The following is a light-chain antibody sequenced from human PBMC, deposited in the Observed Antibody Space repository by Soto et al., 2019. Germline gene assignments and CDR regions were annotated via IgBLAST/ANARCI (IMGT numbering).Light chain of an antibody. CDR1: SSDVGGYNY. Sequence: QSVLTQPASVSGSPGQSITISCTGTSSDVGGYNYVSWYQQHPGKAPKLMIYEVSNRPSGVSNRFSGSKSGNTASLTISGLQAEEEADYYCSSYTSSSPLYVFGTGTKATV. CDR2: EVS. V-gene: IGLV2-14*01. CDR3: SSYTSSSPLYV. J-gene: IGLJ1*01.